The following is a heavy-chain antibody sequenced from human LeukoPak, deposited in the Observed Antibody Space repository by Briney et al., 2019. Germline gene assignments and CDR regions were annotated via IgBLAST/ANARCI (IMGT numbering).Heavy chain of an antibody. CDR2: INHSGST. V-gene: IGHV4-34*01. J-gene: IGHJ4*02. CDR1: GGSFSGYY. Sequence: SETLSLTCAVYGGSFSGYYWSWVRQPPGKGLEWIGEINHSGSTNYNPSLKSRVTISVDTSKNQFSLKLSSVTAADTAVYHCARGRYLKHFDYWGQGTLVTVSS. CDR3: ARGRYLKHFDY. D-gene: IGHD3-16*02.